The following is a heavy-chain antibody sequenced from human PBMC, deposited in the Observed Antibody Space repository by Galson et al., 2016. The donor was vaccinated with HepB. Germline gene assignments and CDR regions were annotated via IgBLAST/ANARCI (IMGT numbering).Heavy chain of an antibody. J-gene: IGHJ3*02. Sequence: SVKVSCKASGYTFTPYYIHWVRQAPGQGLEWLGVISPTGTSTTYAQRFQGRVAVTRDTTTSTVFMELSGLTSEDTDVYYCAKALVGSAFDIWGQGTTVTVSS. D-gene: IGHD3-10*01. V-gene: IGHV1-46*01. CDR3: AKALVGSAFDI. CDR1: GYTFTPYY. CDR2: ISPTGTST.